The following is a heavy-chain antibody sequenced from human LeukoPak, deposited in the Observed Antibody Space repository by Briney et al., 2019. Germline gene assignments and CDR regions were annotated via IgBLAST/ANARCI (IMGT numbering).Heavy chain of an antibody. CDR3: ARDGDSSGYYEKTFDY. D-gene: IGHD3-22*01. V-gene: IGHV3-21*01. CDR1: GFTFSSDS. J-gene: IGHJ4*02. CDR2: ISSSSSYI. Sequence: GGSLRLSCAASGFTFSSDSMNSVRQAPGKGLEWVSSISSSSSYIYYADSVKGRFTISRDNAKNSLYLQMNSLRAEDTAVYYCARDGDSSGYYEKTFDYWGQGTLVTVSS.